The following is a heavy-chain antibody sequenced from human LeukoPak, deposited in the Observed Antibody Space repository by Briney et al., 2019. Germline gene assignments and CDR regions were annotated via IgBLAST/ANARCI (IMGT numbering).Heavy chain of an antibody. V-gene: IGHV3-9*01. Sequence: PGRSLRLSCAASGFTFDDYAMHWVRQAPGKGLEWVSGISWNSGSIGYADSVKGRLTISRDNAKNSLYLQMNSLRAEDTALYYCAKDRSAYYYGSGSDYWGQGTLVTVSS. CDR1: GFTFDDYA. D-gene: IGHD3-10*01. J-gene: IGHJ4*02. CDR2: ISWNSGSI. CDR3: AKDRSAYYYGSGSDY.